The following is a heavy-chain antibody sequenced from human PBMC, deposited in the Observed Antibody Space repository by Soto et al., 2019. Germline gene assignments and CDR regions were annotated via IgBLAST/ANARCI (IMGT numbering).Heavy chain of an antibody. CDR1: GYTFTGYY. D-gene: IGHD6-13*01. CDR2: INPNSGGT. J-gene: IGHJ4*02. Sequence: ASVKVSCKASGYTFTGYYMHWVRQAPGQGLEWMGWINPNSGGTNYAQKFQGRVTMTRDTSISTAYMELSRLRSDDTAVYYCARGMAAAPYYLDYWGQGTQVTVSS. CDR3: ARGMAAAPYYLDY. V-gene: IGHV1-2*02.